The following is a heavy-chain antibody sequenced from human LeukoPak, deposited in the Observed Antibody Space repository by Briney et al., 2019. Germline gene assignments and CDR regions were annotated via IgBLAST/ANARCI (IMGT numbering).Heavy chain of an antibody. D-gene: IGHD2-8*01. CDR2: INHSGST. CDR1: GGSFSGYY. Sequence: SETLSLTCAVYGGSFSGYYWSWIRQPPGKGLEWIGEINHSGSTNYNPSLKSRVTISVDTPKNQFTLKLSSVTAADTAVYYCARGCTNGVCYPYYYYYGMDVWGQGTTVTVSS. V-gene: IGHV4-34*01. CDR3: ARGCTNGVCYPYYYYYGMDV. J-gene: IGHJ6*02.